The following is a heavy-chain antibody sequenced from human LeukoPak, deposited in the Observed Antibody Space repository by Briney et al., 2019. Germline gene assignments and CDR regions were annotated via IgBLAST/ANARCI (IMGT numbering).Heavy chain of an antibody. V-gene: IGHV1-2*02. D-gene: IGHD3-10*01. CDR2: INPNSGGT. CDR3: ARDRDYGSGIFDY. J-gene: IGHJ4*02. Sequence: ASVTVSCKASGYTFTGYYMHWVRPAPGQGVEWMGWINPNSGGTNYAQKFQGRVTMTRDTSISTAYMELSRLRSDDTAVYYCARDRDYGSGIFDYWGQGTLVTVSS. CDR1: GYTFTGYY.